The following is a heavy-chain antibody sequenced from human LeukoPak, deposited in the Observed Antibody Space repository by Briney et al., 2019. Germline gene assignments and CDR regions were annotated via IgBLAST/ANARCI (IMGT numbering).Heavy chain of an antibody. Sequence: GGSLRLSCAASGFTFSSYAMSWVRQAPGKGLEWVSTISGSGGSGSTYYADSVKGRFTISRDNSKNTLYLQMNSLRVEDTAVYYCAKSGLNRSDYWGQGTLVTVSS. D-gene: IGHD2-15*01. CDR3: AKSGLNRSDY. J-gene: IGHJ4*02. V-gene: IGHV3-23*01. CDR1: GFTFSSYA. CDR2: ISGSGGSGST.